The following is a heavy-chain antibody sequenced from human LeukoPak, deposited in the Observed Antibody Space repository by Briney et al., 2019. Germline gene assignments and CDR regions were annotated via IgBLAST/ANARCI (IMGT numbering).Heavy chain of an antibody. CDR1: GYTFTGYY. D-gene: IGHD4-23*01. J-gene: IGHJ4*02. V-gene: IGHV1-2*02. CDR2: INPNSGGT. CDR3: ARGSSVGNSVDY. Sequence: ASVKVSCKASGYTFTGYYLHWVRQAPGQGLEWMGWINPNSGGTNYAQKFQGRVTMTRDTSISTAYMELSRLRSDDTAVYYCARGSSVGNSVDYWGQGTLVTVSS.